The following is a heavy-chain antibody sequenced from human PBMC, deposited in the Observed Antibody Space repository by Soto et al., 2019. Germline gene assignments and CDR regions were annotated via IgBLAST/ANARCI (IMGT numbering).Heavy chain of an antibody. CDR3: ARGLEDIVVVPAARFMDV. D-gene: IGHD2-2*01. CDR2: IYYSGST. CDR1: CGSISSYY. V-gene: IGHV4-59*12. J-gene: IGHJ6*02. Sequence: SETLSLTCTVSCGSISSYYWSWIRQPPGKGLEWIGYIYYSGSTNYNPSLKSRVTISVDTSKNQFSLKLSSVAAADTAVYYCARGLEDIVVVPAARFMDVWGQGTTVTVSS.